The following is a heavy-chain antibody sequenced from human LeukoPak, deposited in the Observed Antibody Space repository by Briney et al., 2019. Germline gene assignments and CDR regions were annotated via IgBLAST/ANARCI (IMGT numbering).Heavy chain of an antibody. Sequence: GGSLRLSCAASGFTFSSYGMHWVRQAPGKGLEWVAFIRYDGSNKYYADSVKGRFTISRDNSKNTLYLQMNSLRAEDTAVYYCAKLESGYGVAYYYYMDVWGKGTTVTVSS. J-gene: IGHJ6*03. CDR2: IRYDGSNK. V-gene: IGHV3-30*02. CDR1: GFTFSSYG. D-gene: IGHD5-12*01. CDR3: AKLESGYGVAYYYYMDV.